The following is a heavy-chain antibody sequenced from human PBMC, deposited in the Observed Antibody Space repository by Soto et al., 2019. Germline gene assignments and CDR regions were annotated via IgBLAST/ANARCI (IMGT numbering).Heavy chain of an antibody. D-gene: IGHD3-9*01. CDR1: GGSISSGGYY. Sequence: SETLSLTCTVSGGSISSGGYYWSWIRQHPGKGLEWIGYIYYSGSTYYNPSLKSRVTISVDTSKNQFSLKLSSVTAADTAVYYCAVFDWLLNWFDPWGQGTLVTVSS. V-gene: IGHV4-31*03. CDR2: IYYSGST. J-gene: IGHJ5*02. CDR3: AVFDWLLNWFDP.